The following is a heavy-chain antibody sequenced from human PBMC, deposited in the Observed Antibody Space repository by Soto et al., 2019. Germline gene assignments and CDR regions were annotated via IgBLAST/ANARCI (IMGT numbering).Heavy chain of an antibody. CDR2: IYPGDSDT. V-gene: IGHV5-51*01. Sequence: PGESLKISCKGSGYSFTSYWIGWVRQMPGKGLERMGIIYPGDSDTRYSPSFQGQVTISADKSISTAYLQWSSLKATDTAMYYCAKGGTVTDYYYYYMDVWGKGTTVTVSS. J-gene: IGHJ6*03. CDR3: AKGGTVTDYYYYYMDV. D-gene: IGHD4-17*01. CDR1: GYSFTSYW.